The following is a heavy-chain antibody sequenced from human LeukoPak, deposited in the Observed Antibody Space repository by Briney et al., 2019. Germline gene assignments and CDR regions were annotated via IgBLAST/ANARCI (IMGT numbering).Heavy chain of an antibody. CDR2: IYTSGST. V-gene: IGHV4-4*07. J-gene: IGHJ4*02. CDR1: GGSISSYY. Sequence: SETLSLTCTVSGGSISSYYWSWIRQPAGKGLEWIGRIYTSGSTNYNPSLKSRVTMSVDTSKNQFSLKLSSVTAAGTAVYYCARVNYDSSGYYLDYWGQGTLVTVSS. D-gene: IGHD3-22*01. CDR3: ARVNYDSSGYYLDY.